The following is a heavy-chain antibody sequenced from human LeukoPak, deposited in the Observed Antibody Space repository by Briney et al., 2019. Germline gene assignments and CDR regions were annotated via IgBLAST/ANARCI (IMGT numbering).Heavy chain of an antibody. CDR1: GGTFSSYA. Sequence: SVKVSCKASGGTFSSYAINWVRQAPGQGLEWMGRIIPILGIANYAQKFQGRVTITADKSTSTVYMELSSLRSEDTAVYYCARNVDTAMVKSWFDPWGQGTLVTVSS. D-gene: IGHD5-18*01. CDR3: ARNVDTAMVKSWFDP. J-gene: IGHJ5*02. V-gene: IGHV1-69*04. CDR2: IIPILGIA.